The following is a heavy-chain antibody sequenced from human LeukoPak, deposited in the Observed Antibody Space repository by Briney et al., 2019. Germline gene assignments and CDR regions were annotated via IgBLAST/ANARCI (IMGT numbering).Heavy chain of an antibody. V-gene: IGHV3-33*01. CDR3: AREWGRVAVVGGPGY. J-gene: IGHJ4*02. Sequence: GGSLRLSCEVSGFIFCNYGMHWVRQAPGKGLEWVALIWYDGRTKFHADSVRGRFTISRDNSANTLYLQMSSLRVEDTAVYYCAREWGRVAVVGGPGYWGQGALVTVSS. CDR2: IWYDGRTK. CDR1: GFIFCNYG. D-gene: IGHD6-19*01.